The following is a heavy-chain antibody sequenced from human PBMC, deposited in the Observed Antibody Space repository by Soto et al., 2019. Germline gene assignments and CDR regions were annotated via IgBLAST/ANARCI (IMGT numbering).Heavy chain of an antibody. V-gene: IGHV4-59*08. J-gene: IGHJ6*02. CDR3: ARQGFGPLHGLVDV. Sequence: QVQLQESGPGLVKPSETLSLSCTVSGGSISSYYWSWFRQSPGKRMEWIGYVHHSWGSSYNPSLRSGVAISLDTSKSQSPLKVTSVTAPDTAVYYCARQGFGPLHGLVDVWGQGTTVTVSS. D-gene: IGHD3-10*01. CDR2: VHHSWGS. CDR1: GGSISSYY.